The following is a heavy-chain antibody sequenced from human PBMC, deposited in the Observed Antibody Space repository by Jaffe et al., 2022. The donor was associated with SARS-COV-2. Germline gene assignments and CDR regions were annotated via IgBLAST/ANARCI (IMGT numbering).Heavy chain of an antibody. CDR2: IYISGRT. Sequence: QVQLQESGPGLVKPSQTLSLTCTVSGGSISSGTYYWSWIRQPAGKGLEWIGRIYISGRTIYNPSLKSRVTISVDTSKNQFSLKLSSVTAADTAVYYCARYSSSPNWFGPWGQGTLVTVSS. J-gene: IGHJ5*02. V-gene: IGHV4-61*02. D-gene: IGHD6-13*01. CDR1: GGSISSGTYY. CDR3: ARYSSSPNWFGP.